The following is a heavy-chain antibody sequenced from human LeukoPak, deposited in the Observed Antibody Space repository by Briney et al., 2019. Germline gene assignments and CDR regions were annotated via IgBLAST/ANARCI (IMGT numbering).Heavy chain of an antibody. J-gene: IGHJ4*02. CDR2: IYSGGTT. V-gene: IGHV3-53*01. CDR1: GFSVSSNY. Sequence: GGSLRLSCAASGFSVSSNYVSWVRQAPGKGLEWVSVIYSGGTTYYADSIKGRFTISRDNTKNTLYLQMNSLRAEDTAVYYCAGRYDSSGYPLHWGQGTLVTVSS. CDR3: AGRYDSSGYPLH. D-gene: IGHD3-22*01.